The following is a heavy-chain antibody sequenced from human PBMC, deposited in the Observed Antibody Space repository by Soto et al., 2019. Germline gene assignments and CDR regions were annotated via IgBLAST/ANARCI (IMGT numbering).Heavy chain of an antibody. CDR2: IYYSGST. D-gene: IGHD3-10*01. CDR3: ARGVGYYYGPAIKYYGMDV. J-gene: IGHJ6*02. CDR1: GGSSSSYY. V-gene: IGHV4-59*01. Sequence: SETLSLTWTVAGGSSSSYYWSWIRQPPGKGLEWIGYIYYSGSTNYNPSLKSRVTISVDTSKNQFSLKLSSVTAADTAVYYCARGVGYYYGPAIKYYGMDVWGQGTTVTVSS.